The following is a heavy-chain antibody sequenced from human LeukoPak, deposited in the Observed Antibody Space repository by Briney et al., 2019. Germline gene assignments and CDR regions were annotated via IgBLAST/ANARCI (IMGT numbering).Heavy chain of an antibody. J-gene: IGHJ5*02. V-gene: IGHV1-69*01. Sequence: SVQVSCKASGGQFSSYAISWVRQAPGQGLEGMEGITPIFGTANYAKKFQGRVTITADESTSTAYMELSSLRSEDTAVYYCARDCVRSSTSCTNWLDPWLQGTLVTGSS. CDR1: GGQFSSYA. D-gene: IGHD2-2*01. CDR3: ARDCVRSSTSCTNWLDP. CDR2: ITPIFGTA.